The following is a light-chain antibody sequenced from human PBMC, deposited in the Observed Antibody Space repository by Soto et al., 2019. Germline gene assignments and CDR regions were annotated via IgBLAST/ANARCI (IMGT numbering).Light chain of an antibody. V-gene: IGKV2D-29*02. Sequence: DVVMTQTPLSLSVAPGQPASISCKSSQSLLHITGETFLFWYLQKPGQSPQLLIYEVSTRVSGVPDRFSGSGSETDFTLEISRVETDDVGMYYCMQSTQLPPTVGQGTRLGIE. CDR1: QSLLHITGETF. CDR2: EVS. J-gene: IGKJ5*01. CDR3: MQSTQLPPT.